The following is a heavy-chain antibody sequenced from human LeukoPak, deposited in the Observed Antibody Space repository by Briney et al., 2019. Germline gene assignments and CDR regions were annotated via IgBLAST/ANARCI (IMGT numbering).Heavy chain of an antibody. CDR2: IYYSGST. J-gene: IGHJ6*03. CDR1: GGSISSSSYY. D-gene: IGHD3-9*01. CDR3: ARQKGYDILTGYYMGYYYYYMDV. Sequence: PSETLSLTCTVSGGSISSSSYYWGWIRQPPGKGLEWIGSIYYSGSTYYNPSLKSRVTVSVDTSKNQFSLKLSSVTAADTAVYYCARQKGYDILTGYYMGYYYYYMDVWGKGTTVTISS. V-gene: IGHV4-39*01.